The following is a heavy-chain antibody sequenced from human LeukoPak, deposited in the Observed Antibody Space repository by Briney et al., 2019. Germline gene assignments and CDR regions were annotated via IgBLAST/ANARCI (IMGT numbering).Heavy chain of an antibody. CDR3: ARVANPQWQPFFDY. D-gene: IGHD6-19*01. CDR2: IWYDGSKK. CDR1: GFTVSTNY. J-gene: IGHJ4*02. V-gene: IGHV3-33*08. Sequence: GGSLRLPFAASGFTVSTNYMSWFRPAPGRGLEWGAVIWYDGSKKYFSESAKGRFTISRDNAKNSLYLQMNSLRAEDTAVYFCARVANPQWQPFFDYWGQGTLVTVSS.